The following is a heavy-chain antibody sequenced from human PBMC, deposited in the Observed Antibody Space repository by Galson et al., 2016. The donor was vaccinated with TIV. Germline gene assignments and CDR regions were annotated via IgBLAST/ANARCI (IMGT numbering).Heavy chain of an antibody. CDR3: ASVAWFPGLSLDN. J-gene: IGHJ4*02. CDR1: GDSLSDLS. V-gene: IGHV1-24*01. CDR2: FDPEQHKK. Sequence: SVKVSCKVSGDSLSDLSMHWVRQAPGNGLEWMAGFDPEQHKKIYAQKLEGRVTLTDDTSTDTAFLELSSLSFEDTAVYYCASVAWFPGLSLDNWGQGTLVIVSS. D-gene: IGHD2/OR15-2a*01.